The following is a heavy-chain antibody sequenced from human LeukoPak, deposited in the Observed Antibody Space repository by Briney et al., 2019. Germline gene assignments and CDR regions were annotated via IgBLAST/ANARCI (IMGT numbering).Heavy chain of an antibody. CDR2: IYSGGTT. CDR3: ARDRDGYSYFDY. Sequence: GGSLRLSCAASGFTFRSNYMSWVRQAPGKGLEWVSVIYSGGTTYYADSVKGRFTISRHNSKNTLYLQMNSLRAEDTAVYYCARDRDGYSYFDYWGQGTLVTVSS. D-gene: IGHD5-24*01. V-gene: IGHV3-53*04. CDR1: GFTFRSNY. J-gene: IGHJ4*02.